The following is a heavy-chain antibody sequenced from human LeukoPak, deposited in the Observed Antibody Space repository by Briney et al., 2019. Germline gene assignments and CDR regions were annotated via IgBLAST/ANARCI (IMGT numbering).Heavy chain of an antibody. CDR1: GGSFSGYY. J-gene: IGHJ1*01. D-gene: IGHD2-2*01. V-gene: IGHV4-34*01. CDR2: INHSGST. Sequence: SETLSLTCAVYGGSFSGYYWSWIRQPPGKGLEWIGEINHSGSTNYNPSLKSRVTISADTTKNQFSLKLSSVTAADTAVYYCARGGRWFCSSTSCTEYFQHWGQGTLVTVSS. CDR3: ARGGRWFCSSTSCTEYFQH.